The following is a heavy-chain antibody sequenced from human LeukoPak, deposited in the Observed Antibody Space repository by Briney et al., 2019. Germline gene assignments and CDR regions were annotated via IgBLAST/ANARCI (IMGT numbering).Heavy chain of an antibody. CDR1: GFTFRNHA. D-gene: IGHD3-10*01. CDR3: AKVGLGGGFDY. CDR2: ISGSGGST. Sequence: PGGSLRLSCTASGFTFRNHAMDWVRQAPGKGLEWVSAISGSGGSTYYADSVKGRFTISRDNSKNTLYLQMNSLRAEDTAVYYCAKVGLGGGFDYWGQGTLVTVSS. J-gene: IGHJ4*02. V-gene: IGHV3-23*01.